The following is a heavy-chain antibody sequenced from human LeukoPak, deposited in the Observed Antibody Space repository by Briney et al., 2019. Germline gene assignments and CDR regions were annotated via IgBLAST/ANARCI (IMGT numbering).Heavy chain of an antibody. J-gene: IGHJ3*02. CDR3: ARDRAYSDILTGYYTTNDDAFDI. Sequence: GGSLRLSCAASGFTFSSYSMNWVRQAPGKGLEWVSSISSSSSYIYYADSVKGRFTISRDNAKNSLYLQMNSLRAEDTAVYYCARDRAYSDILTGYYTTNDDAFDIWGQGTMVTVPS. CDR2: ISSSSSYI. D-gene: IGHD3-9*01. CDR1: GFTFSSYS. V-gene: IGHV3-21*01.